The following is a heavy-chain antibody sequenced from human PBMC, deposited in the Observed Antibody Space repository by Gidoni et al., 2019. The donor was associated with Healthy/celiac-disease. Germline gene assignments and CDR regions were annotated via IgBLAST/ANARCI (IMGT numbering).Heavy chain of an antibody. Sequence: QLQLQESGPGLVKPSATLSLTCTVSGGSISSSSYYWGWIRQPPGKGLEWIGSIYYSGSTYYNPSLKSRVTISVDTSKNQFSLKLSSVTAADTAVYYCARLAGDTVTQYNWFDPWGQGTLVTVSS. V-gene: IGHV4-39*01. CDR3: ARLAGDTVTQYNWFDP. D-gene: IGHD4-17*01. CDR2: IYYSGST. J-gene: IGHJ5*02. CDR1: GGSISSSSYY.